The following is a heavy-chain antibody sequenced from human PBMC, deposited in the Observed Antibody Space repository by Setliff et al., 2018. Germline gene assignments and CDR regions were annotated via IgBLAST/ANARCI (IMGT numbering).Heavy chain of an antibody. V-gene: IGHV3-48*01. CDR3: ASDPSYASSVNNYLEV. CDR1: GFSFSRYA. D-gene: IGHD6-13*01. Sequence: GGSLRLSCAASGFSFSRYAMNLVRQTPGKGLEWVSYISASSANIQYADSGWGRFTVSRDNARNSLYLQMNSLRGDDAAVYYCASDPSYASSVNNYLEVWGKGTTVTVSS. J-gene: IGHJ6*03. CDR2: ISASSANI.